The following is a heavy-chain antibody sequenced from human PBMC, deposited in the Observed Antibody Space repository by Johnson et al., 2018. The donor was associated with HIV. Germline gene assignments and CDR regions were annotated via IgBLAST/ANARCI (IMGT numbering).Heavy chain of an antibody. V-gene: IGHV3-30*02. J-gene: IGHJ3*02. Sequence: QVQLVESGGGVVQPGGSLRLSCAASGFPFSTCMHWVRQAPGKGLEWVAFIRFDASDSYYSASVEGRFTISRDNSKNTMYLQMNSLRVEDTAVYFCARDYRGALDIWGQGTMVTVSS. CDR3: ARDYRGALDI. CDR1: GFPFSTC. CDR2: IRFDASDS. D-gene: IGHD4-11*01.